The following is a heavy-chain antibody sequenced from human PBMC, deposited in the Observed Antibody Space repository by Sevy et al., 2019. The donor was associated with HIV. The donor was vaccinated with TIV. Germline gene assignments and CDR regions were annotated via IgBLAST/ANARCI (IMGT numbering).Heavy chain of an antibody. V-gene: IGHV3-49*03. Sequence: GGSLRLSCTASGFTFGDYAMSWFRQAPGKGLEWVGCFRSKAYGGTTEYAASVKGRFTISRDDSKSIAYLQMNSLKTEDTAVYYCTRDRIDGSGSYSADYWGQGTLVTVSS. CDR3: TRDRIDGSGSYSADY. D-gene: IGHD3-10*01. CDR1: GFTFGDYA. CDR2: FRSKAYGGTT. J-gene: IGHJ4*02.